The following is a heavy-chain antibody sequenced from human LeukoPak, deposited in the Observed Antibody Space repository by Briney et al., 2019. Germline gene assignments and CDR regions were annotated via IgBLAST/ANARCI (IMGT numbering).Heavy chain of an antibody. CDR3: ARGSLTRIENLYDSSGYFY. CDR1: GYTFTSYD. CDR2: MNPNSGNT. J-gene: IGHJ4*02. Sequence: ASVKVSCKASGYTFTSYDINWVRQATGQGLEWMGWMNPNSGNTGYAQKFQGRVTITRNTSISTAYMELSSLRSEDTAVYYCARGSLTRIENLYDSSGYFYWGQGTLVTVSS. V-gene: IGHV1-8*03. D-gene: IGHD3-22*01.